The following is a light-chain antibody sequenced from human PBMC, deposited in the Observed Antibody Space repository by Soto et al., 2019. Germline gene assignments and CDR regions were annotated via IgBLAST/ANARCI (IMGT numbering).Light chain of an antibody. CDR1: QSVSSN. CDR2: GAS. J-gene: IGKJ4*01. Sequence: EIVMTQSPAPLSVSPGERATLSCRASQSVSSNLAWYQQEPGQAPRLLIYGASTRATGIPARFSGSGSGTEFTLTIRSLQSEDFAVYYCQQYNNWPLTFGGGTKVEIK. V-gene: IGKV3-15*01. CDR3: QQYNNWPLT.